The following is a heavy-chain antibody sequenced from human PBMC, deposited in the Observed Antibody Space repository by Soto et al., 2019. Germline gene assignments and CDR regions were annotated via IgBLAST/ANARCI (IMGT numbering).Heavy chain of an antibody. D-gene: IGHD3-16*01. CDR1: GFTFGSHS. CDR3: ARDDEMGYFDY. J-gene: IGHJ4*02. V-gene: IGHV3-48*01. Sequence: LRLSCAASGFTFGSHSMNWVRRAPGKGLEWVSYISSSTRTIYYADSVKGRFTVSRDNAKNSLYLQMNSLRAEDTAVYYCARDDEMGYFDYWGQGTLVTVSS. CDR2: ISSSTRTI.